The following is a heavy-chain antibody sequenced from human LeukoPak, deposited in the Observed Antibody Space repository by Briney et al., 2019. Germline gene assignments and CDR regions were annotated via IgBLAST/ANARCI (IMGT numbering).Heavy chain of an antibody. D-gene: IGHD2-15*01. V-gene: IGHV4-34*01. CDR2: IIHSGST. CDR1: SGSLSGYY. CDR3: ARGPVTATSVTSY. J-gene: IGHJ4*02. Sequence: SETLSLTCAVYSGSLSGYYWSWLRQPPGKGLEWIGEIIHSGSTNYKPPLMSRVTISIDTSINHFSLRLRSVTAADTAVYYCARGPVTATSVTSYWGQGTLVTVSS.